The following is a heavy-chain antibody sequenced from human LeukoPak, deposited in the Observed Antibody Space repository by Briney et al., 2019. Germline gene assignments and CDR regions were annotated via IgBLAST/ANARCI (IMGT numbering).Heavy chain of an antibody. CDR1: GGSISSYY. CDR2: IYYSGST. Sequence: SETLSLTCTVSGGSISSYYWSWIRQPPGKGLEWIGYIYYSGSTNYNPSLKSRVTISVDTSKNQFSLKLSSVTAADTAVYYCAREFGSGWPPPGFDYWGQGTLVTVSS. D-gene: IGHD6-19*01. V-gene: IGHV4-59*01. CDR3: AREFGSGWPPPGFDY. J-gene: IGHJ4*02.